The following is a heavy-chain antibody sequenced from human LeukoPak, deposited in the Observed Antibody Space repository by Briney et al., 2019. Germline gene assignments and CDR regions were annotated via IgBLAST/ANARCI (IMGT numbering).Heavy chain of an antibody. J-gene: IGHJ4*02. D-gene: IGHD4-17*01. Sequence: PSETLSLTCIVSGGSINSYYWSWLRQPPGKGLEWIGYIYYSGSTNYNPSLQSRVTISVDTSKNQFSLKLSSVTAADTAVYSCARGRSRYYFDHWGQGTLVSVSS. V-gene: IGHV4-59*01. CDR3: ARGRSRYYFDH. CDR1: GGSINSYY. CDR2: IYYSGST.